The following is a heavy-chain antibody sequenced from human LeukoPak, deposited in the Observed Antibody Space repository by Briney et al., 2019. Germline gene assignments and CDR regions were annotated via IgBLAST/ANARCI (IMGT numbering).Heavy chain of an antibody. V-gene: IGHV3-74*01. CDR2: INSDGSST. D-gene: IGHD5-18*01. J-gene: IGHJ4*02. CDR3: AKDRRIQLWLGFDY. Sequence: GGSLRLSCAASGFIFSSYWMHWVRQAPGKGLVWVSRINSDGSSTSYADSVKGRFTISRDNAKNTLYLQMNSLRAEDTAVYYCAKDRRIQLWLGFDYWGQGTLVTVSS. CDR1: GFIFSSYW.